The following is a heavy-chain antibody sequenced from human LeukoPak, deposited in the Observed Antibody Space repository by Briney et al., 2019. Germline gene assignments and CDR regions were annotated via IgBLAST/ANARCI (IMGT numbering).Heavy chain of an antibody. J-gene: IGHJ4*02. V-gene: IGHV1-2*02. Sequence: ASVKVSCKASGYTFTDYYMHWVRQAPGQGLEWVGWINPKSGYTNYAQRFQGRVTMTRDTSITTAYMELIRVTPDDTAVYYCARDPLVYGSGTPRDYWGQGTLVTVSS. D-gene: IGHD3-10*01. CDR3: ARDPLVYGSGTPRDY. CDR1: GYTFTDYY. CDR2: INPKSGYT.